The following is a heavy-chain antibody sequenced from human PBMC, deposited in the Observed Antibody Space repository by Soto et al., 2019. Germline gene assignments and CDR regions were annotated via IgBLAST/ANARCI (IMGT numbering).Heavy chain of an antibody. V-gene: IGHV4-30-4*01. Sequence: TLSLTCSISGDYIHVGGYYWTWIRQRPGKGLEWMGYIYYTGKTYYNPSLESRLTMSVDRSKNQFSLRLTSVTAADTAVYFCGRDLTSNANCIDPWGQGTLVTVSS. J-gene: IGHJ5*02. CDR1: GDYIHVGGYY. D-gene: IGHD2-2*01. CDR3: GRDLTSNANCIDP. CDR2: IYYTGKT.